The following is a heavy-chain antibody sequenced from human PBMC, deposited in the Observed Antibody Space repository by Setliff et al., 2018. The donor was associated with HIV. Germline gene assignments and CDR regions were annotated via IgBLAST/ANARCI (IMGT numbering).Heavy chain of an antibody. CDR1: GFTFSSYG. V-gene: IGHV3-30*02. D-gene: IGHD6-19*01. CDR2: IRYDGSNK. CDR3: TKDHLSGWASDC. Sequence: PGGSLRLSCAASGFTFSSYGMHWVRQAPGKGLEWVAFIRYDGSNKYYADSVKGRFTISRDNAKNSVYLQMNSLRVEDTAMYYCTKDHLSGWASDCWGQGTLVTVSS. J-gene: IGHJ4*02.